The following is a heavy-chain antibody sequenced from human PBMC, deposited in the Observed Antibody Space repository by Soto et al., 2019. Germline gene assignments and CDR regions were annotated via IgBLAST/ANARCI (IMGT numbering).Heavy chain of an antibody. CDR1: CASISSTYW. J-gene: IGHJ5*02. CDR3: ATLPPRIVVVMTDLPT. V-gene: IGHV4-4*02. Sequence: ASQTLSHPCFVSCASISSTYWLSWVRQTPGKRLEWIGQIYHTGTTSYNPSLKNRVTISLDKSNNQFSLRLTSMTAADTAVYYCATLPPRIVVVMTDLPTWGQGTLVTVSS. CDR2: IYHTGTT. D-gene: IGHD2-15*01.